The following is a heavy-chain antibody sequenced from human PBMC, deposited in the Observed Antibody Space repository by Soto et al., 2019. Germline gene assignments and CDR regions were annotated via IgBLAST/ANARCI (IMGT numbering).Heavy chain of an antibody. D-gene: IGHD4-4*01. Sequence: EVQLVESGGGLVQPGRSLRLSCAASGFTFDDYAMHWVRQAPGKGLEWVLGISWNSGSIGYADSVKGRFTISRDNAKNSLYLQMNSLRAEDTALYYCAKLQEYWGQGTLVTVSS. CDR3: AKLQEY. J-gene: IGHJ4*02. CDR2: ISWNSGSI. CDR1: GFTFDDYA. V-gene: IGHV3-9*01.